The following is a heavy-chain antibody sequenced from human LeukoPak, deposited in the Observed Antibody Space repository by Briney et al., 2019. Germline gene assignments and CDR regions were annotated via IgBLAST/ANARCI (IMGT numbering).Heavy chain of an antibody. V-gene: IGHV1-46*01. J-gene: IGHJ4*02. Sequence: ASVKVSCKVSGDTLTEFAMHWVRQAPGQGLEWMGIINPSGGSTSYAQKFQGRVTMTRDTSTSTVYMELSSLRSEDTAVYYCARGSSDGPYYFDYWGQGTLVTVSS. CDR1: GDTLTEFA. CDR3: ARGSSDGPYYFDY. D-gene: IGHD6-6*01. CDR2: INPSGGST.